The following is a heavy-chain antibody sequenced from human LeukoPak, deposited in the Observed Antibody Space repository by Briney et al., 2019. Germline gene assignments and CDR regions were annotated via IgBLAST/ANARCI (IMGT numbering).Heavy chain of an antibody. J-gene: IGHJ5*02. CDR3: ARHLSSGWYLNRFDP. CDR1: GGSISSSSYY. CDR2: IYYSGST. D-gene: IGHD6-19*01. V-gene: IGHV4-39*01. Sequence: SETLSLTCTVSGGSISSSSYYWGWIRQPPGKGLEWIGSIYYSGSTYYNPSLKSRVTISVDTSKNQFSLKLSSVTAAGTAVYYCARHLSSGWYLNRFDPWGQGTLVTVSS.